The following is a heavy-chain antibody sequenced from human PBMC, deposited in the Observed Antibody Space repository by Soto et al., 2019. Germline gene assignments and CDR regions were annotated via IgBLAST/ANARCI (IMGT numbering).Heavy chain of an antibody. D-gene: IGHD3-10*01. Sequence: ASVKVSCKASGYTFTNYGINWLRQARGQGIEWMGWFNPKNGNTNYAQTFEGRLTLTTDTSTSTAFMELSNLRSDDTAFYYCATVNFGEPFDSSGQGTLVTVSS. J-gene: IGHJ4*02. CDR1: GYTFTNYG. V-gene: IGHV1-18*01. CDR3: ATVNFGEPFDS. CDR2: FNPKNGNT.